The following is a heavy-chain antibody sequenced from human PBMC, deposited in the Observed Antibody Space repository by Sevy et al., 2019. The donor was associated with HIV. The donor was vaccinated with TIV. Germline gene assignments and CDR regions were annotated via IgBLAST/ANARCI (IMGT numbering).Heavy chain of an antibody. Sequence: ASVKVSCKASGYTFTSYGISWVRQAPGQGLEWMGWISAYNGNTNYAQKLQGRVTMTTDTSTSTAYMELMSLRSDDTAVYYCARERSSTSHNWFDPWGQGTLVTVSS. CDR1: GYTFTSYG. J-gene: IGHJ5*02. CDR2: ISAYNGNT. V-gene: IGHV1-18*01. D-gene: IGHD2-2*01. CDR3: ARERSSTSHNWFDP.